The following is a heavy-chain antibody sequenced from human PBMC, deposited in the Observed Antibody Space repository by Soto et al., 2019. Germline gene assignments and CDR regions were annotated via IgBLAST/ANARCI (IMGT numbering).Heavy chain of an antibody. CDR1: GGSISSYY. V-gene: IGHV4-59*01. CDR2: IYYSGST. CDR3: ARELQADYYDSGGRARGHDPFDI. D-gene: IGHD3-22*01. J-gene: IGHJ3*02. Sequence: PSETLSLTCTVSGGSISSYYWSWIRQPPGKGLEWIGYIYYSGSTNYNPSLKSRVTISVDTSKNQFSLKLSSVTAADTAVYYCARELQADYYDSGGRARGHDPFDIWGQGTMVAVSS.